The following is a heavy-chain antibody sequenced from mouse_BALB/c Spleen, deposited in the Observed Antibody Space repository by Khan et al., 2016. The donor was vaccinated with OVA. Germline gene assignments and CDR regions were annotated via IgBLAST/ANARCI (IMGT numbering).Heavy chain of an antibody. CDR2: ISSGGHYT. V-gene: IGHV5-6*01. J-gene: IGHJ4*01. CDR1: GFTFSSYG. Sequence: EVELVESGGDLVNPGGSLKLSCAASGFTFSSYGMSWVRQTPDKRLEWVATISSGGHYTYFPDSVRGRFTISRDNAKNTLYLQMSSLKSEDTAMYYCARSITTSGGDYYAMDYWGQGTSVTGSS. CDR3: ARSITTSGGDYYAMDY. D-gene: IGHD1-1*01.